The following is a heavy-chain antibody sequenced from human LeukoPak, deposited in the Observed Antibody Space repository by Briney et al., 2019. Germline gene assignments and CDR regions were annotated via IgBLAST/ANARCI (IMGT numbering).Heavy chain of an antibody. J-gene: IGHJ4*02. V-gene: IGHV3-48*03. CDR1: GFTFSSYE. CDR2: ISSSGSTI. Sequence: GGSLRLSCAASGFTFSSYEMNWVRQAPGKGLEWVSYISSSGSTIYYADSVKGRFTISRDNAKNSLYLQMNSLRAEDTAVYYCARGGMLQITDYWGQGTLVTVSS. D-gene: IGHD3-16*01. CDR3: ARGGMLQITDY.